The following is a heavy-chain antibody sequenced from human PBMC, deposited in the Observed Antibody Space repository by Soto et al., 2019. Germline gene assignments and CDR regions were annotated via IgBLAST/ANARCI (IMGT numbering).Heavy chain of an antibody. D-gene: IGHD3-3*01. J-gene: IGHJ4*02. CDR2: IYYSGST. Sequence: SETLSLTCTVSGGSISSYYWIWIRQPPGKGLEWIGYIYYSGSTNYNPSLKSRVTISVDTSKNQFSLKLSSVTAADTAVYYCARGSQYYDFWSGYYLFDYWGQGTLVTVSS. CDR3: ARGSQYYDFWSGYYLFDY. CDR1: GGSISSYY. V-gene: IGHV4-59*01.